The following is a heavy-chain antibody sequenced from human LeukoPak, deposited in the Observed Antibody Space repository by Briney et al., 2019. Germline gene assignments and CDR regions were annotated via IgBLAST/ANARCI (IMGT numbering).Heavy chain of an antibody. D-gene: IGHD5-18*01. CDR2: ISYDGSNK. CDR3: ARDPQDVDTAMEFDY. V-gene: IGHV3-30*04. CDR1: GFTFSSYA. Sequence: GGSLRLSCAASGFTFSSYAMHWVRQTPGKGLEWVAVISYDGSNKYYADSVKGRFTISRDNSKNTLYLQMNSLRAEDTAVYCCARDPQDVDTAMEFDYWGQGTLVTVSS. J-gene: IGHJ4*02.